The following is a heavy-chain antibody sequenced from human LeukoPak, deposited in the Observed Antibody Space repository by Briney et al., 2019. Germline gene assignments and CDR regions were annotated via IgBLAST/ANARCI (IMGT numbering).Heavy chain of an antibody. V-gene: IGHV3-7*01. D-gene: IGHD2-15*01. CDR1: EFTFSTYW. CDR2: IKQDGSEK. J-gene: IGHJ3*02. CDR3: ARHRSGGSQDDAFDI. Sequence: GGSLRLSCAASEFTFSTYWMTCVRQAPGKGLEWVADIKQDGSEKYYVDSVKGRFTISRQNAKNSLFLQMNSLRAEDTAVYYCARHRSGGSQDDAFDIWGQGTLVTVSS.